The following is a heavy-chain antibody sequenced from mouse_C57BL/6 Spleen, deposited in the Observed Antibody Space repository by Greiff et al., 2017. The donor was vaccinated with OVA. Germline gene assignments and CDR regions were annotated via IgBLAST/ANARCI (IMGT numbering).Heavy chain of an antibody. J-gene: IGHJ4*01. CDR3: ARERTTVVDYAMDY. V-gene: IGHV1-64*01. CDR1: GYTFTSYW. D-gene: IGHD1-1*01. CDR2: IHPNSGST. Sequence: VQLQQPGAELVKPGASVKLSCKASGYTFTSYWMHWVKQRPGQGLEWIGMIHPNSGSTNYNEKFKSKATLTVDKSSSTAYMQLSSLTSEDSAVYYCARERTTVVDYAMDYWGQGTSVTVSS.